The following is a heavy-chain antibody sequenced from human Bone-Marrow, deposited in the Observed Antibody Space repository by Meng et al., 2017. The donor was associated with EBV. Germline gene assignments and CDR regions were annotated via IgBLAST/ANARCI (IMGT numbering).Heavy chain of an antibody. CDR1: GFTFSSYS. CDR3: AKESGDYGDYRFFDY. D-gene: IGHD4-17*01. V-gene: IGHV3-21*01. J-gene: IGHJ4*02. Sequence: EVQLVESGGGLVKPGGSLRLSWAASGFTFSSYSMNWVRQAPGKGLEWVSSISSSSSYIYYADSVKGRFTISRDNAKNSLYLQMNSLRAEDTAVYYCAKESGDYGDYRFFDYWGPGTLVTVSS. CDR2: ISSSSSYI.